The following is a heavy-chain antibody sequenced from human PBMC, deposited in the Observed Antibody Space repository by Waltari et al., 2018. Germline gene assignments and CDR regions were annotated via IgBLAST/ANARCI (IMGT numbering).Heavy chain of an antibody. Sequence: AGGLVQPGEALRLSCAASGFSFMGFAMTWVRQAPGEGLECVASISGSGATPFYADSVKGRFTIVRDNSRDTVYLQMNSLRVDDSAVYYCAKGSRGYTNYFFDSWGQGTLVSVSS. CDR2: ISGSGATP. V-gene: IGHV3-23*01. J-gene: IGHJ4*02. D-gene: IGHD3-16*02. CDR1: GFSFMGFA. CDR3: AKGSRGYTNYFFDS.